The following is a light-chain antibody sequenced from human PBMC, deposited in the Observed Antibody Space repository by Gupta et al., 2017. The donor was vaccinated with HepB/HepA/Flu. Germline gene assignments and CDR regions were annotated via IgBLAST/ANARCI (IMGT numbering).Light chain of an antibody. Sequence: IHLTQPPSSLSASVGDRVTITCRASQSISSYLTWYQQKPGKAPKLLIYAASSLHSGVPSRFSGSGSGTDFTLTISSLQPEDFATYYCQQDNSTPFTFGGGTKVEIK. CDR1: QSISSY. V-gene: IGKV1-39*01. CDR2: AAS. CDR3: QQDNSTPFT. J-gene: IGKJ4*01.